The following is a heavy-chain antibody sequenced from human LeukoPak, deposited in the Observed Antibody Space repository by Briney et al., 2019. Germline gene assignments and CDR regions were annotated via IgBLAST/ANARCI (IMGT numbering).Heavy chain of an antibody. Sequence: SETLSLTCTVSGGSISSYYWSWIRQPPGKGLEWIGYIYYSGSTNYNPSLKSRVTISVDTSKNQFSLELSSVTAADTAVYYCARDRVFDAFDIWGQGTMVTVSS. CDR2: IYYSGST. V-gene: IGHV4-59*01. J-gene: IGHJ3*02. CDR3: ARDRVFDAFDI. CDR1: GGSISSYY.